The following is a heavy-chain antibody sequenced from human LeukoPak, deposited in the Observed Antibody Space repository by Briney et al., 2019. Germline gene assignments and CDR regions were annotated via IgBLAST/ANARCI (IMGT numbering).Heavy chain of an antibody. V-gene: IGHV4-38-2*02. CDR1: GYSISSGYY. CDR3: ASSSWSSNSNFDY. Sequence: SETLSLTCTVSGYSISSGYYWGWIRQPPGKGLEWIGGIYHSGSTYYNPSLKSRVTISVDTSKNQFSLKLSSVTAADTAVYYCASSSWSSNSNFDYWGQGTLVTVSS. D-gene: IGHD6-13*01. CDR2: IYHSGST. J-gene: IGHJ4*02.